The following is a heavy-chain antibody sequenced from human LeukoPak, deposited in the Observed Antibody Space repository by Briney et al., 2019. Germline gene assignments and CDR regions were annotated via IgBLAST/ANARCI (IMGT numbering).Heavy chain of an antibody. J-gene: IGHJ4*02. CDR3: ARAPHGDGSSWYTPGVDY. Sequence: PGGSLRLSCAASGFTFSSYSMNWVRQAPGKGLEWVSSISSSSSYIYYADSVKGRFTISRDNAKNSLYLQMNSLRAEDTAVYYCARAPHGDGSSWYTPGVDYWGQGTLVTVSS. V-gene: IGHV3-21*01. CDR2: ISSSSSYI. D-gene: IGHD6-13*01. CDR1: GFTFSSYS.